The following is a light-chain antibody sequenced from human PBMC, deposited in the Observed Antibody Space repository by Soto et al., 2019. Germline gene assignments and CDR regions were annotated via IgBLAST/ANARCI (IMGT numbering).Light chain of an antibody. CDR1: QTISSW. Sequence: IPMNQPTSTLSVSLGDRVTITCRASQTISSWLAWYQQKPGKAPKLLIYKASTLKSGVPSRFSGSGSGTEFTLTISSLQPDDFATYYCQHYNSYSEAFGQGTKWIS. V-gene: IGKV1-5*03. J-gene: IGKJ1*01. CDR2: KAS. CDR3: QHYNSYSEA.